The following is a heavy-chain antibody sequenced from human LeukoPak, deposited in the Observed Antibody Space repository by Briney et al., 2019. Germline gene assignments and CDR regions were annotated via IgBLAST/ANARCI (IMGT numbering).Heavy chain of an antibody. CDR1: GFTFSRHW. CDR2: MNQDGSAI. J-gene: IGHJ4*02. CDR3: ARTVPGYPDDYFDY. D-gene: IGHD6-19*01. Sequence: GSLRLSFAASGFTFSRHWMSWVRQAPGKGLERVAHMNQDGSAIYSVDSVKGRFTISRDNDKNSLYLQMNGLTVADTAVYYCARTVPGYPDDYFDYRGQGTLVTVSS. V-gene: IGHV3-7*01.